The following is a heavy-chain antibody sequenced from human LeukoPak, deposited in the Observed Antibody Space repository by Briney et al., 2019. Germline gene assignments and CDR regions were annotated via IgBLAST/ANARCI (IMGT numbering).Heavy chain of an antibody. V-gene: IGHV1-46*01. J-gene: IGHJ3*02. CDR3: AMSGGSYSSSLQGAFDI. D-gene: IGHD6-13*01. CDR1: GYTFTSYY. CDR2: INPSGGST. Sequence: ASVKVSCKASGYTFTSYYMHWVRQAPGQGLEWMGIINPSGGSTSYAQKFQGRVTMTRDTSTSTVYMELSSLRSEDTAVYYCAMSGGSYSSSLQGAFDIWGQGTMVTVSS.